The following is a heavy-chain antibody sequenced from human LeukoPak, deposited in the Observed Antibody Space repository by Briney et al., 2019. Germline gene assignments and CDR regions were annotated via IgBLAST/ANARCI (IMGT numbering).Heavy chain of an antibody. Sequence: PSETLSLTCTVSGGSISSYYWSWIRQPPGKGLEWIGYIYYSGSTNYNPSLKSRVTISVDTSKNQFSLKLSSVIAADTAVYYCARSITMVRGGWGYWGQGTLVTVSS. CDR1: GGSISSYY. CDR3: ARSITMVRGGWGY. J-gene: IGHJ4*02. V-gene: IGHV4-59*08. CDR2: IYYSGST. D-gene: IGHD3-10*01.